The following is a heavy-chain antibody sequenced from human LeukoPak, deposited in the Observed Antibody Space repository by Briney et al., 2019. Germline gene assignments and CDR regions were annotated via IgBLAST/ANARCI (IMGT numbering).Heavy chain of an antibody. CDR3: ARAYSSGYYLALDY. CDR2: TYYRSKWYN. V-gene: IGHV6-1*01. D-gene: IGHD3-22*01. J-gene: IGHJ4*02. CDR1: GGSISSYY. Sequence: SETLSLTCTVSGGSISSYYWNWIRQSPSRGLEWLGRTYYRSKWYNDYAVSVKSRITINPDTSKNQFSLQLNSVTPEDTAVYYCARAYSSGYYLALDYWGQGTLVTVSS.